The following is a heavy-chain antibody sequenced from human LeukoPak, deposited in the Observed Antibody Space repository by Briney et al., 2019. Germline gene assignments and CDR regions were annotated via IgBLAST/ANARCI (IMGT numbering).Heavy chain of an antibody. CDR2: INTNTGNP. Sequence: ASVKVSCKASGYTFTSYAMNWVRQAPGQGLEWMGWINTNTGNPTYAQGFTGRFVFSLDTSVSTAYLQISSLRAEDTAVYYCARAIAAAGDINWFDPWGQGTLVTVSS. CDR3: ARAIAAAGDINWFDP. J-gene: IGHJ5*02. V-gene: IGHV7-4-1*02. D-gene: IGHD6-13*01. CDR1: GYTFTSYA.